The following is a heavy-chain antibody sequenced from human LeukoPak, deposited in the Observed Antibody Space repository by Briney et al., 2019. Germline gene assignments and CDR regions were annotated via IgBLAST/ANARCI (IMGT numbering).Heavy chain of an antibody. CDR3: ARRRELLRSNWYFDL. V-gene: IGHV4-4*09. J-gene: IGHJ2*01. Sequence: SETLSLTCTVSGGSISSYYWTWIRQPPGEGLEWIGYIYNSETTNYNPSLKSRVTISIDTSRNQFSLKLSSLTAADTAVYYCARRRELLRSNWYFDLWGRGTLVTVSS. CDR1: GGSISSYY. D-gene: IGHD1-26*01. CDR2: IYNSETT.